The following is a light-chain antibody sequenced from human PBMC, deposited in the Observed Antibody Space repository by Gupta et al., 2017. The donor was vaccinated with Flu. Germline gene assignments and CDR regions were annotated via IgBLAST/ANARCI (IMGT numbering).Light chain of an antibody. CDR2: GAS. Sequence: ERATLSCRASQSRSNNYVALYQQKPGQSPKLLIYGASSRATGIADRFGGSGSGTDFTLTISGLEAEDFAVYYCQQYDTSPLTFGGGTKVEIK. CDR3: QQYDTSPLT. CDR1: QSRSNNY. V-gene: IGKV3-20*01. J-gene: IGKJ4*01.